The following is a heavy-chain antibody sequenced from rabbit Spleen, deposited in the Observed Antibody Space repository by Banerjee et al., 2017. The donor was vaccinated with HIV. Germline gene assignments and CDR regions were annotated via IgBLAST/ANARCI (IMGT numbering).Heavy chain of an antibody. V-gene: IGHV1S45*01. CDR2: INTATGKA. Sequence: QEQLEESGGGLVKPEGSLTLTCKASGFSFSDRDVMCWVRQAPGKGLEWIACINTATGKAVYATWAKGRFTCSKTSSTTVTLQMTSLTVADTATYFCARDTGSSFSSYGMDLWGPGTLVTVS. J-gene: IGHJ6*01. D-gene: IGHD8-1*01. CDR3: ARDTGSSFSSYGMDL. CDR1: GFSFSDRDV.